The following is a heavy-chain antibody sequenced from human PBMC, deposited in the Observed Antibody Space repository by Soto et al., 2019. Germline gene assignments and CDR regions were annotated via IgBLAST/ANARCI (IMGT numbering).Heavy chain of an antibody. CDR1: GGTFSSYS. CDR3: ARPSAGGDYYSYYGMHV. V-gene: IGHV1-69*06. CDR2: IIPIFGAA. J-gene: IGHJ6*02. D-gene: IGHD3-10*01. Sequence: SVKVSCKASGGTFSSYSISWVRQAPGHGLEWMGGIIPIFGAANYAQKFQGRVTITADKSTSTAYMELRSLKSEDTAVYYCARPSAGGDYYSYYGMHVWGQATTVSVYS.